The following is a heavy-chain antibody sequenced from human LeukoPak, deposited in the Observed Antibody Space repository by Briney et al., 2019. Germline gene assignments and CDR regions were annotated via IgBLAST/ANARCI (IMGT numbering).Heavy chain of an antibody. J-gene: IGHJ4*02. CDR2: INSDGSWA. Sequence: GGSLRHSCAASGNYWMHWVRQAPGKGLVWVSHINSDGSWASYADSVKGRFTISKDNAKNTVYLQMNSLRAEDTAVYYCVSFYETYWGRGTLVTVSS. CDR1: GNYW. D-gene: IGHD2/OR15-2a*01. V-gene: IGHV3-74*01. CDR3: VSFYETY.